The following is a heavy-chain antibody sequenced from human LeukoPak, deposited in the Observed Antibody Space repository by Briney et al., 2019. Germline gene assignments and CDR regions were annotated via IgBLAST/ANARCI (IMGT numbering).Heavy chain of an antibody. Sequence: LETLSLTCAVYGGSFSGYYWSWIRQPPGKGLEWIGEINHSGSTNYNPSLKSRVTISVDTSKNQFSLKLSSVTAADTAVYYCARRYRYYYYMDVWGKGTTVTVSS. CDR1: GGSFSGYY. J-gene: IGHJ6*03. CDR2: INHSGST. CDR3: ARRYRYYYYMDV. V-gene: IGHV4-34*01. D-gene: IGHD1-1*01.